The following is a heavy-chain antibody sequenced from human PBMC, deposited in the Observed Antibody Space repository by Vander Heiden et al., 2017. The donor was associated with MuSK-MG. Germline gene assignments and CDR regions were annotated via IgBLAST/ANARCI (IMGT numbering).Heavy chain of an antibody. CDR3: ARDQDYYALGIYASFEY. V-gene: IGHV3-64*01. J-gene: IGHJ4*02. CDR2: ISSNGVTT. CDR1: GFTFSSFA. D-gene: IGHD3-10*01. Sequence: EVQLVESGGGLVQPGGSLRLSCAASGFTFSSFAMHWVRQAPGKGLEYVSAISSNGVTTYYTSSVKGRVAISRDNSKNTLYLQMGSLRPEDMAVYYCARDQDYYALGIYASFEYWCQGTLVTDSS.